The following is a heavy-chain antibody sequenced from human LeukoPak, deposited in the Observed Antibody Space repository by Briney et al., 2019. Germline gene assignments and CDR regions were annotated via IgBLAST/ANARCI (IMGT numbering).Heavy chain of an antibody. Sequence: GGSLRLSCAASGFTFSSYAMSWVRQAPGKGLEWVSVIYSGGSTYYTDSVKGRFTISRDNSKNTLYFQMNSLRAEDTAVYYCARENGYSGYPGDNWFDPWGQGTLVTVSS. CDR2: IYSGGST. V-gene: IGHV3-53*01. J-gene: IGHJ5*02. CDR1: GFTFSSYA. CDR3: ARENGYSGYPGDNWFDP. D-gene: IGHD5-12*01.